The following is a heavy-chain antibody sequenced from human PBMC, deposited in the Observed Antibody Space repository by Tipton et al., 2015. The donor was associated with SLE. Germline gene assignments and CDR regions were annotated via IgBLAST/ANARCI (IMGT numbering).Heavy chain of an antibody. Sequence: TLSLTCTVSGGSISSYHWSSIRQPPGKGLEWIGYIYYSGSTNYNPSLKSRVTISVDTSKNQFSLKLSSVTAADTAVYYCARGSGYFDYWGQGTLVTVSS. V-gene: IGHV4-59*01. CDR3: ARGSGYFDY. CDR1: GGSISSYH. J-gene: IGHJ4*02. D-gene: IGHD1-26*01. CDR2: IYYSGST.